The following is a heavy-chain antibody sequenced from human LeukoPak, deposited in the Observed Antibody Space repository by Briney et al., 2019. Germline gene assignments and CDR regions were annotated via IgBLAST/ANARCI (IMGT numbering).Heavy chain of an antibody. CDR3: ARVRGFGLFDY. CDR1: GFTFSSYA. J-gene: IGHJ4*02. CDR2: ISSNGGST. D-gene: IGHD3-10*01. Sequence: GGSLRLSCAASGFTFSSYAMHWVRQAPGKGLEYVSAISSNGGSTYYANSVKGRFTISRDNSKNTLYLQMGSLRAEDMAVYYCARVRGFGLFDYWGQGTLATVSS. V-gene: IGHV3-64*01.